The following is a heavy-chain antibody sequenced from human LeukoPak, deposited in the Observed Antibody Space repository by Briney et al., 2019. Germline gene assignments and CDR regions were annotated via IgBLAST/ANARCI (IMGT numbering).Heavy chain of an antibody. J-gene: IGHJ4*02. Sequence: ASVKVSCKASGYTFTSYGISWVRQAPGQGFEWMGWISAYNGNTNYAQKLQGRVTMTTDTSTSTAYMELRSLRSDDTAVYYCARDRGGNFIVGATPPMYYWGQGTLVTVSS. CDR3: ARDRGGNFIVGATPPMYY. CDR2: ISAYNGNT. CDR1: GYTFTSYG. D-gene: IGHD1-26*01. V-gene: IGHV1-18*01.